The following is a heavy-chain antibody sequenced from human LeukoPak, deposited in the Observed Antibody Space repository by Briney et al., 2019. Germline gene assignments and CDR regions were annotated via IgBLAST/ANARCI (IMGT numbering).Heavy chain of an antibody. CDR3: ARGPYNYDFWSGYYKRGVDY. CDR1: GHTFTSYD. D-gene: IGHD3-3*01. CDR2: MNPNSGNT. Sequence: ASVKVSCKASGHTFTSYDINWVRQATGQGLEWMGRMNPNSGNTGYAQKFQGRVTMTRNTSISTAYMELSSLRSEDTAVYYCARGPYNYDFWSGYYKRGVDYWGQGTLVTVSS. J-gene: IGHJ4*02. V-gene: IGHV1-8*01.